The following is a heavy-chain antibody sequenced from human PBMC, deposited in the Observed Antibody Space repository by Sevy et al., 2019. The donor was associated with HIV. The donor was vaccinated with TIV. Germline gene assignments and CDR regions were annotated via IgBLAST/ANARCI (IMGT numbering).Heavy chain of an antibody. CDR1: GFRFSDYG. CDR3: AKDHYDYRTGYYGYYGMDV. V-gene: IGHV3-30*02. Sequence: GGSLRLSCAASGFRFSDYGMHWVRQAPGKGLEWVSLIRFDGSMKYIADSVKGRFTISRDKVKDTLYLQMNSLRPEVTAVYYCAKDHYDYRTGYYGYYGMDVWGQGTTVTVSS. J-gene: IGHJ6*02. D-gene: IGHD3-3*01. CDR2: IRFDGSMK.